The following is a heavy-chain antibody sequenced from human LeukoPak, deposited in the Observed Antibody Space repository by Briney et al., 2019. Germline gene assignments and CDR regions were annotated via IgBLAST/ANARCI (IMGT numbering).Heavy chain of an antibody. CDR2: IHDSGST. Sequence: SETLSLTCTVSGGTISSYYWNWIRQPPGKGLEWIGYIHDSGSTKYNPSLKSRVTISGDSSKNQFSLNLSSVTDTAVYYCVIFIMGTTTTDYWGQGTLVTVSS. CDR1: GGTISSYY. CDR3: VIFIMGTTTTDY. J-gene: IGHJ4*02. V-gene: IGHV4-59*03. D-gene: IGHD1-26*01.